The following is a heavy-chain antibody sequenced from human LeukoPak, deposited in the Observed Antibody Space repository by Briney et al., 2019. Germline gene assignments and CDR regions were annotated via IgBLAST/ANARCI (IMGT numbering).Heavy chain of an antibody. J-gene: IGHJ3*02. CDR2: ISGSGGST. Sequence: GGSLRLSCAASGFTFSSYAMSWVCQAPGKGLEWVSAISGSGGSTYYADSVKGRFTISRDNSKNTLYLQMNSLRAEDTAVYYCATAYGDSDAFDIWGQGTMVTVSS. D-gene: IGHD4-17*01. V-gene: IGHV3-23*01. CDR3: ATAYGDSDAFDI. CDR1: GFTFSSYA.